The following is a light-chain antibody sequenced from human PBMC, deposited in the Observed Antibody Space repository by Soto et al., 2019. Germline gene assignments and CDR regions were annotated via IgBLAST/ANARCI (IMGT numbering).Light chain of an antibody. CDR1: QSISSW. CDR3: QQYNNYPYT. Sequence: DIQMTQSPSTLSASVGDRVTITCRASQSISSWLAWYQQKPGKAPKLLIYKASSSISEVLSRFSGSGSGTEFTLTISSLQPDDFATYFCQQYNNYPYTFGQGTKLEIK. CDR2: KAS. J-gene: IGKJ2*01. V-gene: IGKV1-5*03.